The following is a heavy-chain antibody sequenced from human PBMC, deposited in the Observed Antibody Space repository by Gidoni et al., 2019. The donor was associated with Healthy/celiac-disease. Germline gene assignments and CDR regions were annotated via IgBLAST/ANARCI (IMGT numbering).Heavy chain of an antibody. V-gene: IGHV3-23*01. CDR2: ISGSGGST. J-gene: IGHJ4*02. D-gene: IGHD2-2*02. CDR1: GFTFSSYA. Sequence: EVQLLESGGGLVQPGGSLRLSCAASGFTFSSYAMSWVRQAPGKGLEWVSAISGSGGSTYYADSVKGRFTISRDNSKNTLYLQMNSLRAEDTAVHYCAKKRCSSTSCYIDYWGQGTLVTVSS. CDR3: AKKRCSSTSCYIDY.